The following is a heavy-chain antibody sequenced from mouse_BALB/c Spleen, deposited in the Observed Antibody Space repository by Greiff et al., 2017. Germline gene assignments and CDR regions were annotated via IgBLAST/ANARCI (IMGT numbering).Heavy chain of an antibody. V-gene: IGHV14-3*02. CDR3: ARAPYYGNYDYAMDY. Sequence: VQLQQSGAELVKPGASVKLSCTASGFTLKDTYMHWVNQRPEKGLEWIGRIDPANGNTKYDPKFQGKATITADTSSNTAYLQLSSLTSEDTAVYYCARAPYYGNYDYAMDYWGQGTSVTVSS. D-gene: IGHD2-10*01. CDR1: GFTLKDTY. J-gene: IGHJ4*01. CDR2: IDPANGNT.